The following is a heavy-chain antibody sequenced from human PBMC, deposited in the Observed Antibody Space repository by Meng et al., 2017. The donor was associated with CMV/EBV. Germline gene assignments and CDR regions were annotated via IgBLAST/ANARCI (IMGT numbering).Heavy chain of an antibody. D-gene: IGHD1-26*01. Sequence: GGSLRLSCAASGFTFDDYTMHWVRQAPGKGLEWVSLISWDGGSTYYADSVKGRFTISRDNAKNSLYLQMNSLRAEDTAVYYCARGTNKGWELLYYFDYWGQGTLVTVSS. CDR2: ISWDGGST. CDR3: ARGTNKGWELLYYFDY. CDR1: GFTFDDYT. J-gene: IGHJ4*02. V-gene: IGHV3-43*01.